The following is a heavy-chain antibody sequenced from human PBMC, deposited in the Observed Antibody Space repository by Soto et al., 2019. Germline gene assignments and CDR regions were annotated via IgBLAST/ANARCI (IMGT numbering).Heavy chain of an antibody. CDR3: AQTLGLAVAGPGRFDL. CDR1: GGTFSSNA. Sequence: QVQLVQSGAEVKKPGTSVKVSCKASGGTFSSNAISWVRQAPGQGLEWMGGITPIFATANYAQKFQGRVTITADESTSTAYMELRSLRSKDAAVYYCAQTLGLAVAGPGRFDLWGRGTLVTVSS. J-gene: IGHJ2*01. D-gene: IGHD6-19*01. CDR2: ITPIFATA. V-gene: IGHV1-69*12.